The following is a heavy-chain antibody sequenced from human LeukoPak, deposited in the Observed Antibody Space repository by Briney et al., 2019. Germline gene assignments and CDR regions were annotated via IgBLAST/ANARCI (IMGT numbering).Heavy chain of an antibody. Sequence: ASVKVSCKASGYTFTSYDINWVRQATGQGLEWMGWMNPNSGNTGYAQKFQGRVTMTRNTSISTAYMELSSLRSEDTAVYYCARSIRSYYDFWSGPYGMDVWGQRTTVTVSS. CDR3: ARSIRSYYDFWSGPYGMDV. J-gene: IGHJ6*02. V-gene: IGHV1-8*01. D-gene: IGHD3-3*01. CDR1: GYTFTSYD. CDR2: MNPNSGNT.